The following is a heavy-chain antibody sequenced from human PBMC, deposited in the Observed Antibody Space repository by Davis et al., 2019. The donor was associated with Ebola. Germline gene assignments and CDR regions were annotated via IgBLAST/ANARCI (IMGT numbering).Heavy chain of an antibody. D-gene: IGHD2-15*01. CDR2: ISAYNGNT. Sequence: AASVKVSCKASGYTFTSYGISWVRQAPGQGLEWMGWISAYNGNTSYAQKFQGRVTMTRDTSTSTVYMELSSLRSEDTAVYYCARSVVGTGFDPWGQGTLVTVSS. CDR3: ARSVVGTGFDP. CDR1: GYTFTSYG. V-gene: IGHV1-18*01. J-gene: IGHJ5*02.